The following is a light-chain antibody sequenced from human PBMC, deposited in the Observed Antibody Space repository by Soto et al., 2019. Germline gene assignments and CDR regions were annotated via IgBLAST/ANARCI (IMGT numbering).Light chain of an antibody. Sequence: QSALTQPASVSGSPGQSITISCTGTSSDVGGYNYVSWYQQHPGKAPKLMIYGVTNRPSGVSNRFSSSKSGNTASLTISGLQAEDEADYYCSSYTSSTTLSVVFGGGTQLTVL. CDR1: SSDVGGYNY. CDR3: SSYTSSTTLSVV. V-gene: IGLV2-14*01. CDR2: GVT. J-gene: IGLJ2*01.